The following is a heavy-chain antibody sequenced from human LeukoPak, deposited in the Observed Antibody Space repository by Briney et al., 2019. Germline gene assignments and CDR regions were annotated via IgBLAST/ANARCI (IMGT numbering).Heavy chain of an antibody. Sequence: GESLKISFASSGFTYNSYWMHWLRQAPGKGLVWVSRINSEGSSTTYADSVKGRFTISRDNAKNTLYLQMNSLRAEDTAVDYCASIPRLIVDYSSWYSGYWGQGTLVTVSS. CDR1: GFTYNSYW. CDR2: INSEGSST. D-gene: IGHD6-13*01. V-gene: IGHV3-74*01. J-gene: IGHJ4*02. CDR3: ASIPRLIVDYSSWYSGY.